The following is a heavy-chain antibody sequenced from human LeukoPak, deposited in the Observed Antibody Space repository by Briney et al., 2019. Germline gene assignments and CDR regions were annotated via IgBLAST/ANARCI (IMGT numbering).Heavy chain of an antibody. CDR2: INHSGST. D-gene: IGHD2-2*01. CDR1: GGSFSGYY. J-gene: IGHJ6*04. CDR3: ARFVRHCSSTSCYYYYGMDV. Sequence: PSETLSLTCAVYGGSFSGYYWSWIRQPPGKGLEWIGEINHSGSTNYNPSLKSQITISVDTSKNQFSLKLSSVTAADTAVYYCARFVRHCSSTSCYYYYGMDVWGKGTTVTVSS. V-gene: IGHV4-34*01.